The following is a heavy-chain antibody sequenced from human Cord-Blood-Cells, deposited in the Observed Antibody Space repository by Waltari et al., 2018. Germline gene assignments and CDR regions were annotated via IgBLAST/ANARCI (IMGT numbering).Heavy chain of an antibody. CDR2: IWDDGSNK. CDR3: ASSSSYYFDY. CDR1: GFTFSSYG. Sequence: QVQLVESGGGVVQPGRSLRLSCAASGFTFSSYGLHWVRQATGKGLEWVAVIWDDGSNKYYADSVKGRFTISRDNSKNTLYLQMNSLRAEDTAVYYCASSSSYYFDYWGQGTLVTVSS. V-gene: IGHV3-33*01. D-gene: IGHD6-6*01. J-gene: IGHJ4*02.